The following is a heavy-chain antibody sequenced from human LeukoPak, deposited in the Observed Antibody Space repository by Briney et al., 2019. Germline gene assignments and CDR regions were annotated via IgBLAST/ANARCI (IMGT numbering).Heavy chain of an antibody. CDR3: ARMSTADAFDI. Sequence: ASVKVSCKASGYTFTSYTMHWVRQAPGQRLEWMGWINAGNGNTKYSQEFQGRVTIIRDTSASTAYMELSSLRSEDTAVYYCARMSTADAFDIWGQGTMVTVSS. CDR1: GYTFTSYT. J-gene: IGHJ3*02. V-gene: IGHV1-3*01. CDR2: INAGNGNT.